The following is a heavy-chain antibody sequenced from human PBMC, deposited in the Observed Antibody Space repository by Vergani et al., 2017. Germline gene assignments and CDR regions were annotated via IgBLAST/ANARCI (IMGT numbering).Heavy chain of an antibody. CDR1: GFTFSSYA. CDR2: ISGSGGST. V-gene: IGHV3-23*01. J-gene: IGHJ4*02. CDR3: AIDSEGSSGYPVDY. Sequence: EVQLLESGGGLVQPGGSLRLSCAASGFTFSSYAMSWVRQAPGKGLEWVSAISGSGGSTYYAESVKGRFTISRDNSKNTLYLQMNSLRAEDTAVYYCAIDSEGSSGYPVDYWGQGTLVTVSS. D-gene: IGHD3-22*01.